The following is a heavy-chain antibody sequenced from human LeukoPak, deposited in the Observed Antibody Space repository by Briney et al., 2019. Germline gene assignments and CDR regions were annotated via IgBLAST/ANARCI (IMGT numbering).Heavy chain of an antibody. J-gene: IGHJ5*02. Sequence: SETLSLTCTVSGGSISSYYWSWIRQPAGKGLEWIGRIYTSGSTNYNPSLKSRVTMSVDTSKNQFSLKLSSVTAADTAVYYCARETLWFGESPGWFDPWGQGTLVTVSS. D-gene: IGHD3-10*01. CDR1: GGSISSYY. CDR2: IYTSGST. V-gene: IGHV4-4*07. CDR3: ARETLWFGESPGWFDP.